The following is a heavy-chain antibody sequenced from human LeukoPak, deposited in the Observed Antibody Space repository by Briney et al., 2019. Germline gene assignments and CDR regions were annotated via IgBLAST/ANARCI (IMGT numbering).Heavy chain of an antibody. D-gene: IGHD3-10*01. V-gene: IGHV3-7*04. Sequence: PGGSLRLSCAASGFTFSVYGMSWVRQAPGKGLEWVANIKHDGSETYYVDSVKNRFTISRDNAKNSLYLQMNSLRADDTAMYYCARAMVRGVIPVWGQGTLVIVSS. CDR2: IKHDGSET. J-gene: IGHJ4*02. CDR3: ARAMVRGVIPV. CDR1: GFTFSVYG.